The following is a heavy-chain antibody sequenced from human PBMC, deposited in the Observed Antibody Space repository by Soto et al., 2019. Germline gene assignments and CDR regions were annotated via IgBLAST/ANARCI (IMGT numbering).Heavy chain of an antibody. D-gene: IGHD1-1*01. CDR3: ARDWGGNTTPYWYFDL. V-gene: IGHV3-53*01. CDR2: IYADGST. Sequence: APWKVLEWVSLIYADGSTFYADSVRGRFIISRDNSKNTVYLQMNSLRAEDTAVYYCARDWGGNTTPYWYFDLWGRGTLVTVS. J-gene: IGHJ2*01.